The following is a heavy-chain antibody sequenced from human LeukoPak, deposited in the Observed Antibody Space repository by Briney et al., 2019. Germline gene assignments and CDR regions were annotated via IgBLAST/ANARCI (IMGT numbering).Heavy chain of an antibody. V-gene: IGHV3-53*05. J-gene: IGHJ4*02. CDR3: ARDQGYSGYDPEFDY. D-gene: IGHD5-12*01. CDR1: GFTVSSNY. Sequence: GGSLRLSCAASGFTVSSNYMSWVRQAPGKGLEWVSVIYSGGSTYYADSVKGRFTISRDNSKNTLYLQMNSLRAEDTAVYYCARDQGYSGYDPEFDYWGQGTLVTVSS. CDR2: IYSGGST.